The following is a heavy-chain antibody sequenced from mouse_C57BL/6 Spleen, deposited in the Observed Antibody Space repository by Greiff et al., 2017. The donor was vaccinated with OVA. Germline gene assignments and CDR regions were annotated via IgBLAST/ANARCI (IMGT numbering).Heavy chain of an antibody. Sequence: QVQLQQSGAELVRPGASVTLSCKASGYTFTDYEMNWVKQTPVHGLEWIGAIDPETGGTAYNQKFKGKAILTADKSSSTAYMELRSLTSEDSAVYYCTRSGSSYDWYFDVWGTGTTVTVSS. D-gene: IGHD1-1*01. CDR3: TRSGSSYDWYFDV. V-gene: IGHV1-15*01. CDR2: IDPETGGT. J-gene: IGHJ1*03. CDR1: GYTFTDYE.